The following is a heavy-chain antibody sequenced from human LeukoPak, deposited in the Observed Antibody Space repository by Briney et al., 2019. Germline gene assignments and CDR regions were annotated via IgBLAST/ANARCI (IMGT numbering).Heavy chain of an antibody. CDR3: ARMGKAAAGRGLDY. J-gene: IGHJ4*02. CDR2: IYYSGST. V-gene: IGHV4-59*08. CDR1: GGSISSYY. Sequence: SETLSLTCTVSGGSISSYYWSCIRQPPGKGVEWIGYIYYSGSTNYNPSLKSRVTISVDTSKNQFSLKLSSVTAADTAVYYCARMGKAAAGRGLDYWGQGTLVTVFS. D-gene: IGHD6-13*01.